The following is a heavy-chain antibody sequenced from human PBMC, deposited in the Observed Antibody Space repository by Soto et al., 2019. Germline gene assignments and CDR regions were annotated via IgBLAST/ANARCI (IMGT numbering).Heavy chain of an antibody. CDR3: ARVSGDHIIFDY. D-gene: IGHD4-17*01. CDR2: IYHSGST. CDR1: GGSISSGGYS. Sequence: PSETLSLTCAVSGGSISSGGYSWSWIRQPPGKGLEWIGYIYHSGSTYYNPSLKSRVTISVDRSKNQFSLKLSSVTAADTAVYYCARVSGDHIIFDYWGQGTLVTVSS. V-gene: IGHV4-30-2*01. J-gene: IGHJ4*02.